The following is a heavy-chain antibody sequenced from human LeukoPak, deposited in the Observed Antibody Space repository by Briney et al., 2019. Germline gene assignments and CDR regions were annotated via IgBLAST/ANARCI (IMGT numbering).Heavy chain of an antibody. CDR3: ARVGIRVAFGDFDY. CDR2: IYHSGST. CDR1: GGSISSSNW. Sequence: SETLSLTCAVSGGSISSSNWWSWVRQPPGKGLEWIGEIYHSGSTNYNPSLKSRVTISVDKSKNQFSLKLSSVTAADTAVYYCARVGIRVAFGDFDYWGQGTLVTVSS. D-gene: IGHD3-10*01. J-gene: IGHJ4*02. V-gene: IGHV4-4*02.